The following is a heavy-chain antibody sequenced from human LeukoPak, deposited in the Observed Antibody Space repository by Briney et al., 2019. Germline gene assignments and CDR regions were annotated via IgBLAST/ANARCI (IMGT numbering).Heavy chain of an antibody. Sequence: SETLSLTCTVSGGSISSGDYYWSWIRQPPGKGLEWIGCIYYSGSTYYNLSLRSRVTISIDTSKNQFSLKLSSVTAADTAVYYCARVDFYGSGRTVDYWGQGTLVTVSS. CDR3: ARVDFYGSGRTVDY. CDR2: IYYSGST. V-gene: IGHV4-30-4*01. D-gene: IGHD3-10*01. CDR1: GGSISSGDYY. J-gene: IGHJ4*02.